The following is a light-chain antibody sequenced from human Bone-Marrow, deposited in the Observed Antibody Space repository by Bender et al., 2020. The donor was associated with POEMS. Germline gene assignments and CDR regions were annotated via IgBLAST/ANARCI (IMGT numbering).Light chain of an antibody. CDR3: CSYAGSNTWV. V-gene: IGLV2-23*01. Sequence: QSALTQPATVSGSPGQSVTISCAGSSSDVGNYKLVSWYQQHSGKAPKLLIFEDTKRPSGVSNRFSGSKSGNMASLTVSGLQADDEADYYCCSYAGSNTWVFGGGTKLTVL. CDR1: SSDVGNYKL. J-gene: IGLJ3*02. CDR2: EDT.